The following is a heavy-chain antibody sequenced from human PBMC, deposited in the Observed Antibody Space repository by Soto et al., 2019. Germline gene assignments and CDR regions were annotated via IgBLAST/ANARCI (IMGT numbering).Heavy chain of an antibody. CDR3: ARPLGLTYYYYGMDV. V-gene: IGHV1-3*01. Sequence: ASVKVSCKASGYTFTSYAMHWVRQAPGQRLEWMGWINAGNGNTKYSQKFQGRVTITRDTSASTAYMELSSLRSEDTAVYYCARPLGLTYYYYGMDVWGQATTVTVSS. CDR1: GYTFTSYA. J-gene: IGHJ6*02. CDR2: INAGNGNT. D-gene: IGHD1-26*01.